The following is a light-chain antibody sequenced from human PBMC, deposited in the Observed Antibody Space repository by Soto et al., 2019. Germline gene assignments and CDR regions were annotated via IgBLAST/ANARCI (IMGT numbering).Light chain of an antibody. CDR3: KQYGRSPLT. CDR2: GSY. V-gene: IGKV3-20*01. J-gene: IGKJ4*01. CDR1: QSVSSY. Sequence: EIVLTQSPATLSLSPGERATLSCRASQSVSSYLAWYQQKPGQAHRLLIYGSYSRATGIPDRFSGSGSGTDFTLTINRLEPEDCAVYYCKQYGRSPLTFGGGTKVDI.